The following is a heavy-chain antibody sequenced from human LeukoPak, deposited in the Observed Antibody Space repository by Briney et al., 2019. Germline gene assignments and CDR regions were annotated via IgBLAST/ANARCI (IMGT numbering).Heavy chain of an antibody. D-gene: IGHD3-3*01. J-gene: IGHJ4*02. V-gene: IGHV3-48*02. CDR1: GFTFSSYS. CDR3: AKHALRFWSGYSS. Sequence: PGGSLRLSCDASGFTFSSYSMNWVRQAPGKGLEWVSYISSSSTTIYYADSVKGRFTISRDNAKNSLSLQMNSLRDEDTAVYYCAKHALRFWSGYSSWGQGILVTVSS. CDR2: ISSSSTTI.